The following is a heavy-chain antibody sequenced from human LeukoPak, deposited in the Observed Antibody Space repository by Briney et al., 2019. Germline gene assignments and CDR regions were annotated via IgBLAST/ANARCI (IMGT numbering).Heavy chain of an antibody. CDR3: AADGGSGSYYYYYMDV. CDR1: GGTFSSYA. CDR2: IIPIFGTA. V-gene: IGHV1-69*05. D-gene: IGHD3-10*01. J-gene: IGHJ6*03. Sequence: SVKVSCKASGGTFSSYAISWVRQAPGQGLEWMGGIIPIFGTANYAQKFQGRVTITTDESTSTAYMELSSLRSEDTAVYYCAADGGSGSYYYYYMDVWGKGTTVTVPS.